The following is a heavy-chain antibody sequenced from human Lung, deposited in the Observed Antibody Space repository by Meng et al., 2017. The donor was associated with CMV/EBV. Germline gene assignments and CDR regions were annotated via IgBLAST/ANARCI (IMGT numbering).Heavy chain of an antibody. V-gene: IGHV3-30-3*01. D-gene: IGHD4-23*01. CDR3: ARPGSYGGTPYHFDY. CDR2: ISYDGSNK. CDR1: GFTFSSYA. J-gene: IGHJ4*02. Sequence: GGSLRLSCAASGFTFSSYAMHWVRQAPGKGLEWVAVISYDGSNKYYADSVKGRFTISRDNSKNTLYLQMNSLRAEDTAVYYCARPGSYGGTPYHFDYWGQGTLVTVSS.